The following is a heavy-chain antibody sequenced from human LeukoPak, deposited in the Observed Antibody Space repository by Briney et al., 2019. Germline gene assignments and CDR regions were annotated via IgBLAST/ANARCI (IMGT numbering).Heavy chain of an antibody. CDR1: GGSFSGYY. CDR3: ARALGYCSGGTCYPPGY. Sequence: SETLSLTCAVYGGSFSGYYWSWIRQPPGKGLEWIGEINHSGSTNHNPSLKSRVTISVDTSKNQFSLKLSSVTAADTAVYYCARALGYCSGGTCYPPGYWGQGTLVTVSS. V-gene: IGHV4-34*01. J-gene: IGHJ4*02. CDR2: INHSGST. D-gene: IGHD2-15*01.